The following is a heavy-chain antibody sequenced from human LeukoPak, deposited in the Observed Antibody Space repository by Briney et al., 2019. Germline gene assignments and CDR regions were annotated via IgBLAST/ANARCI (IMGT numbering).Heavy chain of an antibody. J-gene: IGHJ4*02. Sequence: SETLSLTCTVSGGSISSSSYYWGWIRQPPGKGLEWNGGIYFSGSTYSNPSLKSRVTISVDTSKSQFSLKLSSVTAADTAVYYCASHSTVTTGGIDYWGKGTLVTVSA. CDR3: ASHSTVTTGGIDY. CDR1: GGSISSSSYY. CDR2: IYFSGST. V-gene: IGHV4-39*01. D-gene: IGHD4-17*01.